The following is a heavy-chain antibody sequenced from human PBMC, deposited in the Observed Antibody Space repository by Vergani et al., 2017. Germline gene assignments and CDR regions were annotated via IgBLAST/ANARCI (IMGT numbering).Heavy chain of an antibody. Sequence: QVQLQQWGAGLLKPSETLSLTCAVYGGSFSGYYWSWIRQPPGKGLEWIGEINHSGRTNYNPSLKSRVTISVDKSENQFSLKLCSVTAADTAVYYCASGYSYGYYYYYGMDVWGQGTTVTVSS. CDR1: GGSFSGYY. D-gene: IGHD5-18*01. V-gene: IGHV4-34*01. J-gene: IGHJ6*02. CDR3: ASGYSYGYYYYYGMDV. CDR2: INHSGRT.